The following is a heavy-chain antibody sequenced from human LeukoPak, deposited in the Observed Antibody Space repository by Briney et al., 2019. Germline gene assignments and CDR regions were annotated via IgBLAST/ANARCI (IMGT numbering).Heavy chain of an antibody. Sequence: GGSLRLSCAASGFTFSSYGMHWVREAPGKGVEGVADISYEGSNKYYADSVQGRFTISRDNSNNTLYLQMNSLRAEDTAVYYCAKDRRAAHYSFDSWGQGTLVTVSS. CDR2: ISYEGSNK. J-gene: IGHJ4*02. CDR3: AKDRRAAHYSFDS. D-gene: IGHD6-6*01. V-gene: IGHV3-30*18. CDR1: GFTFSSYG.